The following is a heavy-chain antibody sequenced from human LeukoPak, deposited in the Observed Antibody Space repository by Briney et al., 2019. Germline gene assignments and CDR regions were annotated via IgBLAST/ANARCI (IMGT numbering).Heavy chain of an antibody. CDR3: ARDPLTYSGHPYGMDV. V-gene: IGHV4-4*02. D-gene: IGHD5-12*01. CDR1: VASISSNKW. Sequence: SGTLSLTCAVSVASISSNKWWAWVRQPPGKGLEWIGEILHTGSTNYNPSLKSRVTISVDTSKNQFSLKLSSVTAADTAVYYCARDPLTYSGHPYGMDVWGQGTTVTVSS. J-gene: IGHJ6*02. CDR2: ILHTGST.